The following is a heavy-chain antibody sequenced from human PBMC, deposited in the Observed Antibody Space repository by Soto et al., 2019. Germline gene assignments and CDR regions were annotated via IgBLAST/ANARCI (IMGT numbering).Heavy chain of an antibody. J-gene: IGHJ6*02. Sequence: ASVKVSCKASGYTFTSYYMHWVRQAPGQGLEWMGIINPSGGSTSYAQKFQGRVTMTRDTSTSTVYMELSSLRSEDTALYYWARELLSVFGVVNLYGMDVWGQGTTVTVSS. CDR2: INPSGGST. V-gene: IGHV1-46*01. D-gene: IGHD3-3*01. CDR1: GYTFTSYY. CDR3: ARELLSVFGVVNLYGMDV.